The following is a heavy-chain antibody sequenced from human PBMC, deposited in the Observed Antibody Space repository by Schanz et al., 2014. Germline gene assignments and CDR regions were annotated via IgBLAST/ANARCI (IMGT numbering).Heavy chain of an antibody. D-gene: IGHD5-12*01. CDR2: ISSSGTSI. Sequence: EAQLLESGGGLVQPGGSLRLSCAASGFTFSDHFMDWVRQTPGKGLEWVSFISSSGTSIYYADSVKGRFTISRDNAKNSLYLQMNSLRAEDTAVYYCARSRGFDSIFDFWGRGTLVTVSS. CDR1: GFTFSDHF. J-gene: IGHJ4*02. CDR3: ARSRGFDSIFDF. V-gene: IGHV3-48*01.